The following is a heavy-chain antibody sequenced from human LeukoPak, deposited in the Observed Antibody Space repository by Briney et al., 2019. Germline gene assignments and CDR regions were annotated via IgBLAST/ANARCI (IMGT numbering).Heavy chain of an antibody. CDR3: ARGSARWLVLN. CDR1: GYTFTGYY. D-gene: IGHD6-19*01. V-gene: IGHV1-2*02. J-gene: IGHJ4*02. Sequence: ASVKVPCKASGYTFTGYYMHWVRQAPGQGLEWMGWINPNSGGTNNAQKFQGRVTMTRDTSISTAYMELSRLRSDDTAVYYCARGSARWLVLNWGQGTLVTVSS. CDR2: INPNSGGT.